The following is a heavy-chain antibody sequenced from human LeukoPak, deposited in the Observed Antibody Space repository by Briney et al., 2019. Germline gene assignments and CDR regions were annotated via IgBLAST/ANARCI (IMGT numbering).Heavy chain of an antibody. CDR2: MSSSGSTM. J-gene: IGHJ4*02. V-gene: IGHV3-11*01. D-gene: IGHD6-19*01. CDR3: ARSPPSGSGWYDYFDY. Sequence: GGYLRLSCAASGFTFSDYYMSWIRQAPGKGLEWISYMSSSGSTMYYADSVKGRFTISRDNAKNSLYLQMNSLRAEDTAMYYCARSPPSGSGWYDYFDYWGQGTLVTVSS. CDR1: GFTFSDYY.